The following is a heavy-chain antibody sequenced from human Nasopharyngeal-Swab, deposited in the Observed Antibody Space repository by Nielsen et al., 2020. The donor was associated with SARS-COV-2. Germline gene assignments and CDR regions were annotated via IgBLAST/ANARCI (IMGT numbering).Heavy chain of an antibody. V-gene: IGHV3-13*04. CDR2: IGTAGDT. Sequence: GGSLRLSCAASGFTFSSYDMHWVPQATGNGLEWVSAIGTAGDTYYPGSVKGRFTISRENAKNSLYLQMNSLRAGDTAVYYCARARPEIVVVPAALLFDPWGKGTLVTVSS. D-gene: IGHD2-2*01. J-gene: IGHJ5*02. CDR3: ARARPEIVVVPAALLFDP. CDR1: GFTFSSYD.